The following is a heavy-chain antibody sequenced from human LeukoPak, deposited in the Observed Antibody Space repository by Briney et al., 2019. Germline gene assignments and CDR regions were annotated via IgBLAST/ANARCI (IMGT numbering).Heavy chain of an antibody. V-gene: IGHV4-39*01. J-gene: IGHJ3*02. CDR3: ARPLLRFLVGAFDI. CDR2: IYYSGST. Sequence: PSETLSLTCTVSGGSISSSSYYWGWIRQPPGKGLEWIGSIYYSGSTYYNPSLKSRVTISVDTSKNQFSLKLSSVTAADTAVYYCARPLLRFLVGAFDIWGQGTMVTVSS. CDR1: GGSISSSSYY. D-gene: IGHD3-3*01.